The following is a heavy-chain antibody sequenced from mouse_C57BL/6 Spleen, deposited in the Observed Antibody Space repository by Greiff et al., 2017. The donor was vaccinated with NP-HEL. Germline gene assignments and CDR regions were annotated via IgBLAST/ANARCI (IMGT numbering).Heavy chain of an antibody. CDR2: IDPFDSET. CDR1: GYTFTSYW. Sequence: VQLKQPGAELVRPGSSVKLSCKASGYTFTSYWMHWVKQRPIQGLEWIGNIDPFDSETHYNQKFKDKATLTVDKSSSTAYMQLSSLTSEDSAVYYCARSQGLLDYWGQGTSVTVSS. D-gene: IGHD3-1*01. J-gene: IGHJ4*01. CDR3: ARSQGLLDY. V-gene: IGHV1-52*01.